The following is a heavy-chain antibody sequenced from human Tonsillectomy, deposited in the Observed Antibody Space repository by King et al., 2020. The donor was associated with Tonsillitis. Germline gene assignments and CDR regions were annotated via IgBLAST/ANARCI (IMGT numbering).Heavy chain of an antibody. V-gene: IGHV4-59*01. CDR3: ARGGSYYYGSGSSFYYFDY. CDR1: GGSISSYY. D-gene: IGHD3-10*01. Sequence: QLQESGPGLVKPSETLSLTCTVSGGSISSYYWSWIRQSPGKGLEWVECIPYSGSTNYNPSLKSRVTIALDTSKNHFSLKLSSVSAADTAVYYCARGGSYYYGSGSSFYYFDYWGQGTLVTVSS. CDR2: IPYSGST. J-gene: IGHJ4*02.